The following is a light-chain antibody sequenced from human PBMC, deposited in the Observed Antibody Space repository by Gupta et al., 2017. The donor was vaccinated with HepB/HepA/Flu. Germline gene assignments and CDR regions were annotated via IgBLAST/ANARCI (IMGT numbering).Light chain of an antibody. J-gene: IGKJ3*01. Sequence: EIVFTQSPATLSLSPGERATLSCRASQSVSSYLAWYQQKPGQAPRLLIYDASNRATGIAARFSGSGCGTEVTITIIIRELEDFAVYYCQQHSNWPQVTFGHGTKVDIK. CDR2: DAS. V-gene: IGKV3-11*01. CDR3: QQHSNWPQVT. CDR1: QSVSSY.